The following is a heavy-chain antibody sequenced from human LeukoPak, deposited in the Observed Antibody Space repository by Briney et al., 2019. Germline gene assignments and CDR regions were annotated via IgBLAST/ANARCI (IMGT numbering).Heavy chain of an antibody. V-gene: IGHV5-10-1*01. CDR1: GYSFTSNW. CDR2: FDPRDTYT. D-gene: IGHD2-21*01. J-gene: IGHJ4*02. Sequence: GESLKISCKGSGYSFTSNWSSWVRQMPGKGLEWMRRFDPRDTYTDYSPSFQGHVTISADRSISTAYLQWSSLKASDTAMYHCARATNVVSFDYWGQGTLVTVSS. CDR3: ARATNVVSFDY.